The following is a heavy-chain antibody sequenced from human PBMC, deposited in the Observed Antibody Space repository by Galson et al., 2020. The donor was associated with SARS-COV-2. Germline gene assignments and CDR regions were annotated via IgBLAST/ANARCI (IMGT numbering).Heavy chain of an antibody. CDR3: ARDSSYDSSGYFGAFDY. D-gene: IGHD3-22*01. V-gene: IGHV3-21*01. Sequence: GESLKISCVASGFSFSDYSMNWVRQAPGKGLEWISSLSGYSGYIYYADSVKGRFTISRENARNSLNLQLNSLRAEDTAVYFCARDSSYDSSGYFGAFDYWGQGTPVTVSS. CDR1: GFSFSDYS. J-gene: IGHJ4*02. CDR2: LSGYSGYI.